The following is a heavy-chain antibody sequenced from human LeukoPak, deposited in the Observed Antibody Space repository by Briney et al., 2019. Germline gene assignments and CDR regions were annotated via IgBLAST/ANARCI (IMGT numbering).Heavy chain of an antibody. Sequence: AGGSLRLSCAASGFTFSDYYMSWIRQAPGKGLEWVSYISSSGTTIYYADSVKGRFTISRDNAKNSLYLQMNSLRAEDTAVYYCARCGYSYYYLLADYDYYMDVWGKGTTVTVSS. J-gene: IGHJ6*03. CDR2: ISSSGTTI. D-gene: IGHD5-18*01. V-gene: IGHV3-11*04. CDR1: GFTFSDYY. CDR3: ARCGYSYYYLLADYDYYMDV.